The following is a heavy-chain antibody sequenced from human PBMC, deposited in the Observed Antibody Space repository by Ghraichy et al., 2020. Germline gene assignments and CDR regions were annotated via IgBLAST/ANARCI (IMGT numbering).Heavy chain of an antibody. V-gene: IGHV3-30*18. J-gene: IGHJ4*02. Sequence: GESLNISCAASGFTFSSYGMHWVRQAPGKGLEWVAVISYDGSNKYYADSVKGRFTISRDNSKNTLYLQMNSLRAEDTAVYYCAKESSGWYSDWGQGTLVTVSS. CDR2: ISYDGSNK. CDR1: GFTFSSYG. D-gene: IGHD6-19*01. CDR3: AKESSGWYSD.